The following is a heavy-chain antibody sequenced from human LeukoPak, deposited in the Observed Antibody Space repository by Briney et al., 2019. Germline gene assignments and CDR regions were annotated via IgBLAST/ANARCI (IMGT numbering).Heavy chain of an antibody. CDR2: ISGSGGTT. V-gene: IGHV3-23*01. J-gene: IGHJ4*02. CDR3: AVSLYGGYGRAGDFDY. CDR1: GFTFSSYG. Sequence: PGGSLRLSCAASGFTFSSYGMRWVRQAPGKGLEWVSAISGSGGTTYYADFVKGRFTISRDNSKKTMYLQMNSLRAEDTAVYYCAVSLYGGYGRAGDFDYWGQGTLVTVSS. D-gene: IGHD5-12*01.